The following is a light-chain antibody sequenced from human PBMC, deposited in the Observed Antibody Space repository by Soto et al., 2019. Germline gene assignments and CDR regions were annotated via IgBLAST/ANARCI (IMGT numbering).Light chain of an antibody. CDR3: LLYYGPAYV. Sequence: QAVVTKEPSLTVSPGGTVTLTCESSAGAVTSDYFPNWFQQRPGQTPRSLIYNTNNKHSWTPARFSGSLLGGKAALTLSGVQPEDEADYYCLLYYGPAYVFGTGTKVTVL. J-gene: IGLJ1*01. CDR2: NTN. V-gene: IGLV7-43*01. CDR1: AGAVTSDYF.